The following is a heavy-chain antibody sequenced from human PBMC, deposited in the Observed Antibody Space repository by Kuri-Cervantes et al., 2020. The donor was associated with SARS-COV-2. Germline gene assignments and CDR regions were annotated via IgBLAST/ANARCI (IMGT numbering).Heavy chain of an antibody. CDR1: GFTFSSYS. D-gene: IGHD2-15*01. V-gene: IGHV3-48*01. CDR2: ISSSSSTI. Sequence: GESLKISCAASGFTFSSYSMNWVRQAPGKGLEWVSYISSSSSTIYYADSVKGRFTISRDNAKNSLYLQMNSLRAEDTAVYYCARPGYCSGGSCYSLYYWGQGTLVTVSS. J-gene: IGHJ4*02. CDR3: ARPGYCSGGSCYSLYY.